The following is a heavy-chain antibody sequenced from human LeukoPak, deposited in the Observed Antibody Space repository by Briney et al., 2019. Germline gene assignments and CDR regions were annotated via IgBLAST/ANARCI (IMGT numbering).Heavy chain of an antibody. CDR1: GFTFSSYW. J-gene: IGHJ4*02. V-gene: IGHV3-7*01. D-gene: IGHD6-13*01. CDR2: IKQDGSEE. CDR3: ARRETPSRSWYRPYYFDY. Sequence: PGGSLRLSCAASGFTFSSYWMSWVRQAPGKGLEGVADIKQDGSEEYYVDSVRGRFTISRDNAKNSLFLQMNSLRAEDTAMYYCARRETPSRSWYRPYYFDYWGQGTLVTVSS.